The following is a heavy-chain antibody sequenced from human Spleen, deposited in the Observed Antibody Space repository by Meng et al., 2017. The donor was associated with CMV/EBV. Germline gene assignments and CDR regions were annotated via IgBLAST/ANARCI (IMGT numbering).Heavy chain of an antibody. CDR1: GASIDHADYY. V-gene: IGHV4-30-4*08. CDR2: IYYSGAA. Sequence: TVSGASIDHADYYWNWIHQPPGKGLEWIGYIYYSGAANYNPSLRSRLNLSIVTSKNQFSLNLTSVTAADTAIYYCARGFRLNWFDPWGPGTLVTVSS. CDR3: ARGFRLNWFDP. D-gene: IGHD2-21*01. J-gene: IGHJ5*02.